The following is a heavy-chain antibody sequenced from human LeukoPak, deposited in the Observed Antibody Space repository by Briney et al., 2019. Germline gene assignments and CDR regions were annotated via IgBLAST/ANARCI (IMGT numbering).Heavy chain of an antibody. Sequence: ASVKVSCKASGYTFTGYYMHWVRQAPGQGFEWMGWINPNSGGTNYAQKFQGRVTMTRDTSISTAYMELSRLRSDDTAVYYCARVGIVSRMTTVTIFLGYWGQGTLVTVSS. CDR2: INPNSGGT. CDR1: GYTFTGYY. D-gene: IGHD4-11*01. J-gene: IGHJ4*02. CDR3: ARVGIVSRMTTVTIFLGY. V-gene: IGHV1-2*02.